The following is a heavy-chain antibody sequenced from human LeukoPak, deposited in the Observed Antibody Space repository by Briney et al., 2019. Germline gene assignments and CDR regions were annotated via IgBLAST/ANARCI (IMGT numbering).Heavy chain of an antibody. Sequence: TSETLSLTCTVSGDSFSSYYWTWIRQPPGKGLEWIGYIYYNGHTNYNPSLTSRVTISVDTSKNQFSLKLNSVTAADTAVYYCERLGFCTGGRCLADFWGQGTLVTVSS. V-gene: IGHV4-59*08. CDR1: GDSFSSYY. CDR3: ERLGFCTGGRCLADF. J-gene: IGHJ4*02. CDR2: IYYNGHT. D-gene: IGHD2-15*01.